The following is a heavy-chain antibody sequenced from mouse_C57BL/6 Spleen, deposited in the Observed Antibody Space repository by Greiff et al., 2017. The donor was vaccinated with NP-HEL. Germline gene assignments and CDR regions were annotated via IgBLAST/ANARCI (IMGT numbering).Heavy chain of an antibody. D-gene: IGHD2-5*01. CDR1: GYAFTNYL. CDR3: ARTRYSNYSAWFAY. Sequence: VQLQESGAELVRPGTSVKVSCTASGYAFTNYLIEWVKQRPGQGLEWIGVINPGSGGTNYNEKFKGKATLTADKSSSTAYMQLSSLTSEDSAVYFCARTRYSNYSAWFAYWGQGTLVTVSA. V-gene: IGHV1-54*01. CDR2: INPGSGGT. J-gene: IGHJ3*01.